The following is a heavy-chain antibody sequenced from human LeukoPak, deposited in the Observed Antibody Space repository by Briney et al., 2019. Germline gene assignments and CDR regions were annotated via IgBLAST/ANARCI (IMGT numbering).Heavy chain of an antibody. V-gene: IGHV4-61*02. CDR1: GGSISSGSYY. CDR3: ARERRGYYDYYRDV. D-gene: IGHD1-1*01. J-gene: IGHJ6*03. CDR2: IYTSGST. Sequence: SETLSLTCTVSGGSISSGSYYWSWIRPPAGKGLEWIGRIYTSGSTNYNTSLKSRVTISVDTSKNQFSLKLSSVTAADTAVYYCARERRGYYDYYRDVWGKGTTVTVSS.